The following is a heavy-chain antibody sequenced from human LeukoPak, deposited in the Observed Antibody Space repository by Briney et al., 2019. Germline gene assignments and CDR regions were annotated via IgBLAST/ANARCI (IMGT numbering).Heavy chain of an antibody. CDR2: ISSSSSYI. D-gene: IGHD3-10*01. CDR3: ARDILYGSGSYYNALFYYYGMDV. J-gene: IGHJ6*02. CDR1: GFTFSSYS. V-gene: IGHV3-21*01. Sequence: GGSLRLPCAASGFTFSSYSMNWVRQAPGKGLEWVSSISSSSSYIYYADSVKGRFTISRDNAKNSLYLQMNSLRAEDTAVYYCARDILYGSGSYYNALFYYYGMDVWGQGTTVTVSS.